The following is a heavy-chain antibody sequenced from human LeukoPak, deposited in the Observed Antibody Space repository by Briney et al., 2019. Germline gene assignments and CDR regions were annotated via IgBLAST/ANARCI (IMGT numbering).Heavy chain of an antibody. Sequence: GGSLRLSCAASGFTFSSYAMPWVRQAPGRGLEWVAVISYDGSNKNYADSVKGRFTISRDNSKNTLYLQMNSLRAEDTAVYYCARDYCSGGSCYSGYWGQGTLVTVSS. D-gene: IGHD2-15*01. CDR1: GFTFSSYA. V-gene: IGHV3-30*04. CDR3: ARDYCSGGSCYSGY. CDR2: ISYDGSNK. J-gene: IGHJ4*02.